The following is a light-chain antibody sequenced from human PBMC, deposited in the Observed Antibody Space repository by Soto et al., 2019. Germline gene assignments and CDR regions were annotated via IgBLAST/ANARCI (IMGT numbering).Light chain of an antibody. V-gene: IGKV3-11*01. CDR3: QQRSNWPPYT. J-gene: IGKJ2*01. CDR1: QSVSSY. CDR2: DAS. Sequence: EIVLTQSPATLSLSPGDRATLSCRASQSVSSYLAWYQQKPGQAPRLLIYDASNRATGIPPRFSGSGSGTDFTLTISSLEPEDFAVYYCQQRSNWPPYTFGQGTKLEIK.